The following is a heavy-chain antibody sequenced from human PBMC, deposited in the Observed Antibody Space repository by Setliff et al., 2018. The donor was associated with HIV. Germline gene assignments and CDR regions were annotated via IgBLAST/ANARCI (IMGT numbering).Heavy chain of an antibody. Sequence: PGESLKISCAASGFTFDDYAMYWVRQAPGKGLEWVSLINWAGSRTFYAESVRGRFTTSRDNSKNFLYLEMNSLRDDDTALYFCAKSTGSVLGTYYFDNWGQGTLVTSPQ. D-gene: IGHD3-10*01. CDR1: GFTFDDYA. V-gene: IGHV3-43D*04. CDR2: INWAGSRT. J-gene: IGHJ4*02. CDR3: AKSTGSVLGTYYFDN.